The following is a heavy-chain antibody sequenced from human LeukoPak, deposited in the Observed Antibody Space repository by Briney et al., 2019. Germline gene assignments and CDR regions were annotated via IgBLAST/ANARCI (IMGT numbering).Heavy chain of an antibody. J-gene: IGHJ5*02. CDR1: GFTFKSHW. D-gene: IGHD6-19*01. CDR2: IMEDGSVK. Sequence: PGGSLRLSCEAYGFTFKSHWMSWVRQAPGKGLEWVANIMEDGSVKNYVDSVKGRFTISRDNLKNSLYLYMSSLRVDDTAVYYCAREMLAAVAAQSWGQGTLVTVSS. CDR3: AREMLAAVAAQS. V-gene: IGHV3-7*01.